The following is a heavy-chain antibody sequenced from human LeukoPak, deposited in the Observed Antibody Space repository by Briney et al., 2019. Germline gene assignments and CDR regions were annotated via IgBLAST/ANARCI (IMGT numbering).Heavy chain of an antibody. CDR1: GFTFNSYD. Sequence: GGPLRLSCAASGFTFNSYDMSWVRQAPGKGLEWVSAISGSGGTYYAESVKGRFTVSRDNSNNTLYLQMDGMRAEDTAVHYCAKDYSAYNYLADFDYWGQGTLVTVSS. J-gene: IGHJ4*02. D-gene: IGHD5-24*01. CDR3: AKDYSAYNYLADFDY. CDR2: ISGSGGT. V-gene: IGHV3-23*01.